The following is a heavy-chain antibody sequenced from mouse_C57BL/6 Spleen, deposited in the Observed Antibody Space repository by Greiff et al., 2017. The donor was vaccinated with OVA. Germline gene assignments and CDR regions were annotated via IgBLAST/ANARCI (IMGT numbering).Heavy chain of an antibody. CDR2: IRNKANNPAS. J-gene: IGHJ3*01. Sequence: EVQLQQSGGGLVQPGGSMKLSCAASGFTFSDAWMDWVRQSPEKGLEWVAEIRNKANNPASYYAESVKGRFTISRDDSKSSVYLQMNSLRAEDTGIYYCTRGTQARFAYWGQGTLVTVSA. CDR3: TRGTQARFAY. CDR1: GFTFSDAW. D-gene: IGHD3-2*02. V-gene: IGHV6-6*01.